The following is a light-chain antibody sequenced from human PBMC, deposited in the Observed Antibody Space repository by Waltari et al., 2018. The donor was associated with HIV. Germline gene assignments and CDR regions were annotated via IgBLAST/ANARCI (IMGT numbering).Light chain of an antibody. Sequence: QSALTQPPSASGSPGQSVTISCTGTSSDVGGYNYVSWYQQHPGKAPKLMIYEASKRPSGVPNRFSGSKSGNTASLTVSGLQAEDEADYYCSSYAGSNNKVFGGGTKLTVL. CDR1: SSDVGGYNY. J-gene: IGLJ3*02. CDR3: SSYAGSNNKV. CDR2: EAS. V-gene: IGLV2-8*01.